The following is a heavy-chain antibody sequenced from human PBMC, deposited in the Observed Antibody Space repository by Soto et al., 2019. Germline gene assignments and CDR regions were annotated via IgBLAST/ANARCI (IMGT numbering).Heavy chain of an antibody. CDR1: GYTFTSYG. Sequence: QVQLVQSGAEVKKPGASVKVSCKASGYTFTSYGISWVRQAPGQGLEWMGWISAYNGNTNYAQKLQGRVTMTTDTPTSTAYIELRSLRSDDAAVYYCASAYGDLISGPADYWGQGTLVTVSS. CDR2: ISAYNGNT. CDR3: ASAYGDLISGPADY. V-gene: IGHV1-18*01. J-gene: IGHJ4*02. D-gene: IGHD4-17*01.